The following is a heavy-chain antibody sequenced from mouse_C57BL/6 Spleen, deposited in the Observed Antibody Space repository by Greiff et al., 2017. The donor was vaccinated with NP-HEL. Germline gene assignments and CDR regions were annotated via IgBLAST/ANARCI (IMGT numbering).Heavy chain of an antibody. D-gene: IGHD2-4*01. Sequence: QVQLQQSGPGLVQPSQSLSITCTVSGFSLTSYGVHWVRQSPGKGLEWLGVIWSGGSTDYNAAFISRLSISKDNSKSQVFFKMNSLQADDTAIYYCARLPSTMITTRGLYAMDDWGKGTSVTVSS. CDR1: GFSLTSYG. CDR3: ARLPSTMITTRGLYAMDD. CDR2: IWSGGST. J-gene: IGHJ4*01. V-gene: IGHV2-2*01.